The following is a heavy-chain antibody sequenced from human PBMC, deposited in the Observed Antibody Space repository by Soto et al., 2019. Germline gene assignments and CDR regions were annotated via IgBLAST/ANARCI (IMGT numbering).Heavy chain of an antibody. J-gene: IGHJ4*02. Sequence: QVQLVESGGGVVQPGRSLRLSCAASGFTFSSYGMHWVRQAPGKGLEWVAVLWYDGSNKYYADSVKGRFTISRDNSKNTRYLQMNSLRAEDTAVYYCARDGDILTGYYWGYFDYWGQGTLVTVSS. V-gene: IGHV3-33*01. CDR1: GFTFSSYG. CDR2: LWYDGSNK. CDR3: ARDGDILTGYYWGYFDY. D-gene: IGHD3-9*01.